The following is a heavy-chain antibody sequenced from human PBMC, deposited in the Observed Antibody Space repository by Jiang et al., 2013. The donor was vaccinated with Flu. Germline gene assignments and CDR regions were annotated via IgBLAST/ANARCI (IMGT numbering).Heavy chain of an antibody. CDR2: ISGNGGAT. V-gene: IGHV3-23*01. J-gene: IGHJ4*02. CDR3: AKGTVFHLGDLSPFDY. Sequence: QLLESGEYPVKTGGSLRLSCAAAGFTFSGFAMNWVRQTPGKGLEWISGISGNGGATEYADSVRGRFTISRDNSRDMLYLQMTTLRPDDTGVYYCAKGTVFHLGDLSPFDYWGQGARVTVS. D-gene: IGHD3-16*02. CDR1: GFTFSGFA.